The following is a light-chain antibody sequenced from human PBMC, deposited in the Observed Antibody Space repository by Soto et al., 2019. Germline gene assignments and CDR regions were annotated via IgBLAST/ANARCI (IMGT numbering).Light chain of an antibody. CDR2: AAS. J-gene: IGKJ2*01. CDR3: QQRYSTPYT. Sequence: DIQMTQSPSSLSASVGDRVTITCRASQSISSYLNWYQQKPGKAPKLLIYAASSLQSGVPSRFSGSGSGTDFTLTISSLQPDDFATYYCQQRYSTPYTFGQGTKLEIQ. CDR1: QSISSY. V-gene: IGKV1-39*01.